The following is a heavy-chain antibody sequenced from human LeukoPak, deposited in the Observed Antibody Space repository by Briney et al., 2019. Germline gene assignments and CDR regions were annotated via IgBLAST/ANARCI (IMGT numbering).Heavy chain of an antibody. CDR2: IYYSGST. Sequence: TPQTLSLTCTVSGGSISSYNCSWIRQPPGKGLECIGYIYYSGSTHYSPSLKSQVTISVDTSKNQFSLKLSSVTAADTAVYFCARARDYYDSSDYYYEGDAFDIWGQGTMVTVSS. J-gene: IGHJ3*02. CDR3: ARARDYYDSSDYYYEGDAFDI. CDR1: GGSISSYN. D-gene: IGHD3-22*01. V-gene: IGHV4-59*01.